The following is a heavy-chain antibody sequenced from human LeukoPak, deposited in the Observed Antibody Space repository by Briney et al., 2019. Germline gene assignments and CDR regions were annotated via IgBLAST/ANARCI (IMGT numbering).Heavy chain of an antibody. J-gene: IGHJ5*02. V-gene: IGHV4-34*01. CDR2: INHSGST. D-gene: IGHD6-13*01. CDR3: AGLSRRTAAGTRWFDP. Sequence: KASETLSLTCAVYGGSFSGYYWSWIRQPPGKGLEWIGEINHSGSTNYNPSLKSRVTISVDTSKNQFSLKLSSVTAADTAVYYCAGLSRRTAAGTRWFDPWGQGTLVTVSS. CDR1: GGSFSGYY.